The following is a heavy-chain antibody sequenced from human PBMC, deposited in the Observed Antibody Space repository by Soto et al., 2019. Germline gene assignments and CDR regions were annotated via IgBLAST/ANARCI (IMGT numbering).Heavy chain of an antibody. J-gene: IGHJ5*02. Sequence: PSETLSLTCTVSGGSVSSGSYYWSWIRQPPGKGLEWIGYIYYSGSTNYNPSLKSRVTISVDTSKNQFSLKLSSVTAADTAVYYCARALNRYSSGWYGSRFHPWGQGTLVTVSS. D-gene: IGHD6-19*01. CDR2: IYYSGST. V-gene: IGHV4-61*01. CDR3: ARALNRYSSGWYGSRFHP. CDR1: GGSVSSGSYY.